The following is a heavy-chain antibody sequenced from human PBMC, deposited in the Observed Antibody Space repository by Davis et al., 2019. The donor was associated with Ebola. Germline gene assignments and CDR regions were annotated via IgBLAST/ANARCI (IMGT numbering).Heavy chain of an antibody. Sequence: PGGSLRLSCAASGFIFRSHGMHWVRQAPDKGLEWVAVIWYDGSRKYYGDSVKGRFTISRDNSNNLLYLQMNSLRAEDTAVYYCAIPDCSGANCYSVYIKNWGQGTLVTVSS. CDR2: IWYDGSRK. J-gene: IGHJ4*02. D-gene: IGHD2-15*01. CDR3: AIPDCSGANCYSVYIKN. V-gene: IGHV3-33*01. CDR1: GFIFRSHG.